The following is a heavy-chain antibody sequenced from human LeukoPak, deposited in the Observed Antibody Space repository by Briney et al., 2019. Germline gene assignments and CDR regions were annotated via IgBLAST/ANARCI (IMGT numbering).Heavy chain of an antibody. CDR3: ARRRRYLFDY. CDR2: IYYSGST. V-gene: IGHV4-31*03. D-gene: IGHD1-26*01. Sequence: SETLSLTCTVSGGSISSGGYYWSWIRQHPGKGLEWIGYIYYSGSTYYNPSLKSRVTISVDTSKNQFSLKLSPVTAADTAVFYCARRRRYLFDYWGQGTLVTVSS. J-gene: IGHJ4*02. CDR1: GGSISSGGYY.